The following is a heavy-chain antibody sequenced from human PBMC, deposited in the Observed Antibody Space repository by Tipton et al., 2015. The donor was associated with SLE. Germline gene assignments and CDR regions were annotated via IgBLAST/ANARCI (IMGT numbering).Heavy chain of an antibody. J-gene: IGHJ6*02. CDR3: AGELSYYGMDV. CDR2: ISYDGSNK. V-gene: IGHV3-30*03. D-gene: IGHD4/OR15-4a*01. Sequence: SLRLSCAGSGFNVNTNYITWVRQAPGKGLEWVSVISYDGSNKYYADSVKGRFTISRDNSKNTLYLQMNSLRGEDTAVYFCAGELSYYGMDVWGQGTTVTVSS. CDR1: GFNVNTNY.